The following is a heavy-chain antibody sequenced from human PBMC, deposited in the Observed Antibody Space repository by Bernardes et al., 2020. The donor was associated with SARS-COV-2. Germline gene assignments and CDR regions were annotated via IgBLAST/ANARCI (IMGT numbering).Heavy chain of an antibody. D-gene: IGHD6-6*01. CDR3: ARDGYSSPSAANHYNYGMDV. V-gene: IGHV3-48*02. CDR1: GFTFSNYN. J-gene: IGHJ6*02. CDR2: ISRSSSTI. Sequence: GGSLRLSCAASGFTFSNYNMNWVRQAPGKGLEWVSYISRSSSTIYYADSVKGRFTISRDNAKNSLYLQMNSLRDEDTAVYYCARDGYSSPSAANHYNYGMDVWGQGTTVSVSS.